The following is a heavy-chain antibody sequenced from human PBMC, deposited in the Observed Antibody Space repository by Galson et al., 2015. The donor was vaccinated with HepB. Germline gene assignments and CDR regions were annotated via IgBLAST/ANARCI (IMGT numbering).Heavy chain of an antibody. Sequence: SLRLSCAASGFTFSSYSMNWVRQAPGKGLEWVSYISGSSSSIYYADSVKGRFAISRDNAKKSLSLQMNSLSAEDTAVYYCARDVGDFYYYGMDVWGQGTTVTVSS. CDR2: ISGSSSSI. CDR3: ARDVGDFYYYGMDV. J-gene: IGHJ6*02. V-gene: IGHV3-48*04. CDR1: GFTFSSYS. D-gene: IGHD1-26*01.